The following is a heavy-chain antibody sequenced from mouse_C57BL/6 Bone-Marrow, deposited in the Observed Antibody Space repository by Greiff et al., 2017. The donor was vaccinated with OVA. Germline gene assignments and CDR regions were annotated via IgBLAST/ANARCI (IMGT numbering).Heavy chain of an antibody. Sequence: VQLQQSGPELVKPGASVKISCKASGYAFSSSWMNWVKQRPGKGLEWNGRIYPGDGDTNYNGKFKGKATLTADKSSSTAYMQLSSLTSEDSAFYFCAPILFAYWGQGTLVTVSA. J-gene: IGHJ3*01. CDR3: APILFAY. CDR2: IYPGDGDT. V-gene: IGHV1-82*01. CDR1: GYAFSSSW.